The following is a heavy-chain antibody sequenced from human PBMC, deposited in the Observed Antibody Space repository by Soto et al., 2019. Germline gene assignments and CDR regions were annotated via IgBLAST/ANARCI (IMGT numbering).Heavy chain of an antibody. CDR1: GFTFSSYG. J-gene: IGHJ4*02. D-gene: IGHD2-21*02. V-gene: IGHV3-33*01. CDR2: IWYDGSNK. CDR3: ARAGTIYCGGDCYTRIPDY. Sequence: VGSLRLSCAASGFTFSSYGMHWVRQAPGKGLEWVAVIWYDGSNKYYADSVKGRFTISRDNSKNTLYLQMNSLRAEDTAVYYCARAGTIYCGGDCYTRIPDYWGQGTLVTVS.